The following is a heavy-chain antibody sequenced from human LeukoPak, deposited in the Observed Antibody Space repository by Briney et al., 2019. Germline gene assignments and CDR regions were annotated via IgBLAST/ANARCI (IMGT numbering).Heavy chain of an antibody. CDR1: GGSISSYY. Sequence: SETLSLTCTVSGGSISSYYWSWIRQPPGKGLEWIGYIYTSGSTNYNPSLKSRVTILVDTSKNQFSLKLSSVTAADTAVYYCARRHGSGSYLRGEDWFDPWGQGTLVTVSS. CDR3: ARRHGSGSYLRGEDWFDP. V-gene: IGHV4-4*09. J-gene: IGHJ5*02. CDR2: IYTSGST. D-gene: IGHD3-10*01.